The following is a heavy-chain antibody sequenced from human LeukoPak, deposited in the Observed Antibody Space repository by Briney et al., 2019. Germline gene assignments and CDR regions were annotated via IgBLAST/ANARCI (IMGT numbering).Heavy chain of an antibody. V-gene: IGHV4-59*01. Sequence: SETLSLTCTVSGGSIGSYYWSWIRQPPGKGLEWIGYIYYSGSTNHNPSLKSRVTISVDTSKNQFSLKLSSVTAADTAVYYCARGTIDYDSSGYYSDAFDIWGQGTMVTVSS. CDR3: ARGTIDYDSSGYYSDAFDI. CDR1: GGSIGSYY. J-gene: IGHJ3*02. D-gene: IGHD3-22*01. CDR2: IYYSGST.